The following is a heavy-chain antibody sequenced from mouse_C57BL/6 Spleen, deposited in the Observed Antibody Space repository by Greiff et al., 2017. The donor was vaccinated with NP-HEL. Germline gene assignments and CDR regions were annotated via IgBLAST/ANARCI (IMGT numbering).Heavy chain of an antibody. J-gene: IGHJ1*03. Sequence: VQLQQSGAELMKPGASVKLSCKATGYTFTGYWIEWVKQRPGHGLEWIGEILPRSGSTNYNEKFKGKATFTADTSSTTAYMQLSSLTTEDSAIYYCAKSPYDGYYVFDVWGTGTTVTVSS. CDR2: ILPRSGST. D-gene: IGHD2-3*01. CDR1: GYTFTGYW. V-gene: IGHV1-9*01. CDR3: AKSPYDGYYVFDV.